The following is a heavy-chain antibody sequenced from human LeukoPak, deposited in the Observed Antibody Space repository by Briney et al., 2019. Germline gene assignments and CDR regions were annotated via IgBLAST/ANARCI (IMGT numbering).Heavy chain of an antibody. D-gene: IGHD2-2*01. CDR2: ISGSGGST. J-gene: IGHJ6*03. CDR1: GFTFSSCT. Sequence: GGSLRLSCAASGFTFSSCTMHWVRQAPGKGLEWVSAISGSGGSTYYADSVKGRFTISRDNSKNTLYLKMNSLRAEGTAVYYCAKGRLCSSTSCYRIYYYYMDVWGKGTTVTISS. CDR3: AKGRLCSSTSCYRIYYYYMDV. V-gene: IGHV3-23*01.